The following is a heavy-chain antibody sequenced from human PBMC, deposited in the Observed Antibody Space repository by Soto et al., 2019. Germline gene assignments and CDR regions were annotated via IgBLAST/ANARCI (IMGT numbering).Heavy chain of an antibody. Sequence: SETLSLTCTVSGGSISSYYWSWIQQPPGKGLEWIGYIYYSGSTNYNPSLKSRVTISVDTSKNQFSLKLSSVTAADTAVYYCARHGGSSSSWDYWGQGTLVTVSS. CDR3: ARHGGSSSSWDY. CDR2: IYYSGST. D-gene: IGHD6-13*01. V-gene: IGHV4-59*01. J-gene: IGHJ4*02. CDR1: GGSISSYY.